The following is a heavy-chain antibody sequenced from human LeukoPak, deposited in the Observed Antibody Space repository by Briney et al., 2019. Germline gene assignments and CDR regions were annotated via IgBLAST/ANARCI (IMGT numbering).Heavy chain of an antibody. J-gene: IGHJ4*02. V-gene: IGHV3-64D*09. CDR2: ISSNGGSA. D-gene: IGHD6-19*01. Sequence: GGSLRLSCSASGFTFSTYAMHWVRQAPGKGLEYVSAISSNGGSAYYADSVKGRFTISRDNSKSTLYLQMSSLRVEDTAVYYCVKDRKGYSSGWPFDYWGQGTLVTVSS. CDR3: VKDRKGYSSGWPFDY. CDR1: GFTFSTYA.